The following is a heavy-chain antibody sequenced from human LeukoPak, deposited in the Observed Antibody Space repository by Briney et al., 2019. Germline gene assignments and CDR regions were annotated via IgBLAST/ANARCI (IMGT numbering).Heavy chain of an antibody. Sequence: SETLSLTCTVSDDSVSSSRYYWTWIRQPPGKGLEWIGYIYHGSATYNPSLESRVTLSMDTSKNQYSLKMTSVTAADTAVYYCAREGGRQWLVSGALDSWGQGTMVTVSS. V-gene: IGHV4-61*01. CDR3: AREGGRQWLVSGALDS. J-gene: IGHJ5*01. D-gene: IGHD6-19*01. CDR1: DDSVSSSRYY. CDR2: IYHGSA.